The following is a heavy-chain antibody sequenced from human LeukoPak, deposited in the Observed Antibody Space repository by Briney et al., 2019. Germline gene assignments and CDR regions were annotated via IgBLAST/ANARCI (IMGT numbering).Heavy chain of an antibody. V-gene: IGHV5-51*01. D-gene: IGHD2-15*01. J-gene: IGHJ4*02. CDR1: GYSFTSYW. CDR3: ARFVGACSGGSCYSDY. Sequence: GGSLEISCKASGYSFTSYWIGWVRQVPGKGLEWMGIIYPGDSDTRYSPSFQGQVTISADKSINTAYLQWNSLKASDTAMYYCARFVGACSGGSCYSDYWGQGTLVTVSS. CDR2: IYPGDSDT.